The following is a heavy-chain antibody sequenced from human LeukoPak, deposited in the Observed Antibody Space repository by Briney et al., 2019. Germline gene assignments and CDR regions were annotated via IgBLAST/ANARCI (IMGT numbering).Heavy chain of an antibody. J-gene: IGHJ4*02. CDR3: AKRIAAPSSTFDY. CDR2: IRYDGSNK. V-gene: IGHV3-30*02. Sequence: GGSLRLSCAASGFTFSSYGMHWVRQAPGKGLEWVAFIRYDGSNKYYADSVKGRFTISRDNSKNTLYLQMNSLRAEDTAVYYCAKRIAAPSSTFDYWGQGTLVTVSS. D-gene: IGHD6-6*01. CDR1: GFTFSSYG.